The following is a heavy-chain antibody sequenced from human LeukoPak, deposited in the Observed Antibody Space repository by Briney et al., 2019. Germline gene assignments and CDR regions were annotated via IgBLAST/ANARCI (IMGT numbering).Heavy chain of an antibody. J-gene: IGHJ4*02. Sequence: SETLSLTCTLSGGSISSYYWSWIRQPPGKGLEWIGYIYYSGSTNYNPSLKSRVTISVDTSKNQFSLKLSSVTAADTAVYYCARGSTAARPFDYWGQGTLVTVSS. V-gene: IGHV4-59*01. CDR1: GGSISSYY. CDR2: IYYSGST. D-gene: IGHD6-6*01. CDR3: ARGSTAARPFDY.